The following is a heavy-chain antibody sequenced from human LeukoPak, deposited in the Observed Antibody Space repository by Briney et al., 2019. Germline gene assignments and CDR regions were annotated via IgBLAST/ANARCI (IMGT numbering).Heavy chain of an antibody. V-gene: IGHV5-51*01. CDR1: GYSFTSYW. Sequence: GESLKISCKASGYSFTSYWIGWVRQMPGKGPEWMGIMYPRDSETRYSPSFRGQVTISADKSISTAYLQWSSLKASDTAIYYCARSLGPTSFDYWGQGTLVTVSS. CDR3: ARSLGPTSFDY. CDR2: MYPRDSET. D-gene: IGHD1-26*01. J-gene: IGHJ4*01.